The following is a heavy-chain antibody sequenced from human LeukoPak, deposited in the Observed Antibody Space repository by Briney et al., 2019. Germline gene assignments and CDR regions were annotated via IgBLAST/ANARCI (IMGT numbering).Heavy chain of an antibody. D-gene: IGHD3-16*02. CDR2: ISSSSSYT. CDR1: GFTFSDYY. V-gene: IGHV3-11*06. J-gene: IGHJ1*01. Sequence: GGSLRLSCAASGFTFSDYYMSWLRQAPGKGLEWVSYISSSSSYTNYADSVKGRFTISRDNAKNSLYLQMNSLRAEDTAVYYCARGVISAEYFQHWGQGTLVTVSS. CDR3: ARGVISAEYFQH.